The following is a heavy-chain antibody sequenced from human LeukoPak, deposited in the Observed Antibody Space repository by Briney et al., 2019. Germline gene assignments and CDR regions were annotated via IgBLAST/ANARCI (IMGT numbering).Heavy chain of an antibody. J-gene: IGHJ4*02. Sequence: GGTLRLSCAASGFTFSGYGMSWVRQAPGKGLKWVSAISGSGGSTYYADSVKGRFTIPRDNAKNSLYLQMNSLRAEDTAVYYCARRSGIAVAGAFDYWGQGTLVTVSS. V-gene: IGHV3-23*01. D-gene: IGHD6-19*01. CDR3: ARRSGIAVAGAFDY. CDR2: ISGSGGST. CDR1: GFTFSGYG.